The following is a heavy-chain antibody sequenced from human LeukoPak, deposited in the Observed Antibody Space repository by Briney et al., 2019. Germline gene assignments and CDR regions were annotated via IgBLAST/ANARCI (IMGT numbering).Heavy chain of an antibody. Sequence: PGGSLRLSCAASGLTFSRFAMTWVRQAPGKGLEWVSSITGSGGSTYYADSVKGRFTISRDNSKNTLYLQMNSLRAEDTAVYYCAKVGSTIFTGPFDYWGQGTLVTVSS. J-gene: IGHJ4*02. D-gene: IGHD3-3*01. CDR3: AKVGSTIFTGPFDY. CDR2: ITGSGGST. V-gene: IGHV3-23*01. CDR1: GLTFSRFA.